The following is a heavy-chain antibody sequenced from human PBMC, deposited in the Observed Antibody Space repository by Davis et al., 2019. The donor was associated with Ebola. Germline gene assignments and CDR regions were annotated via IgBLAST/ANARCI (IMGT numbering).Heavy chain of an antibody. D-gene: IGHD5-24*01. CDR2: IYYSGST. CDR3: AREMATIFDY. V-gene: IGHV4-39*02. J-gene: IGHJ4*02. CDR1: GFTFSSYE. Sequence: SLPCAASGFTFSSYEMNWVRQPPGKGLEWIGSIYYSGSTYYNPSLKSRVTISVDTSKNQFSLKLSSVTAADTAVYYCAREMATIFDYWGQGTLVTVSS.